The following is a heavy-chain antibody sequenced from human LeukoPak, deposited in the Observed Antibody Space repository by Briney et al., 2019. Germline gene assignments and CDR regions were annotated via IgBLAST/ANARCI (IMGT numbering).Heavy chain of an antibody. D-gene: IGHD1-26*01. CDR1: GFTFDDYA. CDR3: ARDGGSGCYSRYFDY. CDR2: ISGRGGST. J-gene: IGHJ4*02. Sequence: GGSLRLSCAASGFTFDDYAMHWVRQAPGKGLEWVSLISGRGGSTYYADSVKGRFTISRDNSKNSLYLQMNSLRAEDTAVYYCARDGGSGCYSRYFDYWGQGTLVTVSS. V-gene: IGHV3-43*02.